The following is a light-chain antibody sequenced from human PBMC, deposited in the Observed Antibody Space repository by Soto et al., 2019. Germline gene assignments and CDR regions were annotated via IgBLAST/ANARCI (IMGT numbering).Light chain of an antibody. V-gene: IGKV3-20*01. CDR3: QQYDSSPLT. CDR1: QSVSSY. J-gene: IGKJ4*01. CDR2: DAY. Sequence: ELLLTQAPAAMTLSPVEGATLSCRASQSVSSYSAWYQQKGGQATRLLIYDAYNRATAIADRFSGSGCGKDFNLTISRLHPEDCAVYYCQQYDSSPLTFGGGTKVDIK.